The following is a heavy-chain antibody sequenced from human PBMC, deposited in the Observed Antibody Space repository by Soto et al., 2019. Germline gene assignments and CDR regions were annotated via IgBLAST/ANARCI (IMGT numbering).Heavy chain of an antibody. Sequence: QVQLQESGPGLVKPLETLSLTCTVSGGSVTSHYWSWIRQPPGKALEWIGYIYYTGSAYYNPSLKSRFTMSLDTSRNKLSLQLNSVTAADTAVYYCARESAGSGKNNWFDPWGQGTLVTVSS. D-gene: IGHD3-10*01. V-gene: IGHV4-59*02. J-gene: IGHJ5*02. CDR2: IYYTGSA. CDR3: ARESAGSGKNNWFDP. CDR1: GGSVTSHY.